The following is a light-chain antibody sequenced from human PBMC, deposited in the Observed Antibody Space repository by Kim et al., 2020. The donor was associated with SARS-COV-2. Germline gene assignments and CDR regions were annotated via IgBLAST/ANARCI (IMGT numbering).Light chain of an antibody. J-gene: IGLJ3*02. CDR1: SLRSYY. Sequence: ALGQTVRIKGQGDSLRSYYASWYQQKPGQAPVLVIYGKNNRPAGIPDRFSGSSSGNTASLTITGAQAEDEADYYCNSRDSSGNHLVFGGGTQLTVL. CDR2: GKN. CDR3: NSRDSSGNHLV. V-gene: IGLV3-19*01.